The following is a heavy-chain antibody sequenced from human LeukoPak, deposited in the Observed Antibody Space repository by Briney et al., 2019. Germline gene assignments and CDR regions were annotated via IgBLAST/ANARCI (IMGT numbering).Heavy chain of an antibody. D-gene: IGHD3-3*01. J-gene: IGHJ4*02. CDR1: GFTFSSYW. CDR3: ARDQYDTWSRRGNFDS. Sequence: GGSLRLSCAVSGFTFSSYWMTWVRQAPGKGLEWVAKIKEDGSEKYYVDSVKGRFTISRDNAENSLYLLMNSLRAEDTAVFYCARDQYDTWSRRGNFDSWGQGTLVTVSS. V-gene: IGHV3-7*03. CDR2: IKEDGSEK.